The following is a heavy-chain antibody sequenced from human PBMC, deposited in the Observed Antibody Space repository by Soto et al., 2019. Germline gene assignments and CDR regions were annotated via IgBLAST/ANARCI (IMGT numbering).Heavy chain of an antibody. CDR3: ARGADAMPSPDFEY. V-gene: IGHV4-34*01. CDR1: GDSFSGYF. CDR2: STEGGTA. J-gene: IGHJ4*02. Sequence: NPSETLSLTCAVHGDSFSGYFWTWIRQPPGKGLEWIEESTEGGTASYSPSLKCRVSIAVDSSNRLFSLTLSSVTAAHTAIYCFARGADAMPSPDFEYWGQGSLVTVSS. D-gene: IGHD2-2*01.